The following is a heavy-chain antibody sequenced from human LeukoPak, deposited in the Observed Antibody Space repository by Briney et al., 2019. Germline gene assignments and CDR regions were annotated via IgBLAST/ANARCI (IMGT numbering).Heavy chain of an antibody. D-gene: IGHD6-13*01. V-gene: IGHV3-30*02. Sequence: GGSLRLSCAASGFTFSSYGMHWVRQAPGKGLEWVAFIRYDGSNKYYADSVKGRFTISRDNSKNTLYLQMNSLRAEDTAVYYCAKEAYSSSWYVAFDIWGQGTMVTVSS. CDR1: GFTFSSYG. CDR3: AKEAYSSSWYVAFDI. J-gene: IGHJ3*02. CDR2: IRYDGSNK.